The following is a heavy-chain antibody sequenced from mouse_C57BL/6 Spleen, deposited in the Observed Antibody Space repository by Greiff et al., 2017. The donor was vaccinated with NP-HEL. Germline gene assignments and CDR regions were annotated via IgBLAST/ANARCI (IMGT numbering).Heavy chain of an antibody. J-gene: IGHJ1*03. V-gene: IGHV1-22*01. CDR2: INPNNGGT. CDR3: ARTPPALPGWYFDV. CDR1: GYTFTDYN. D-gene: IGHD1-2*01. Sequence: VQLQQSGPELVKPGASVKMSCKASGYTFTDYNMHWVKQSHGKSLEWIGYINPNNGGTSYNQKFKGKATLTVNKSSSTAYMELRSLTSEDSAVYYCARTPPALPGWYFDVWGTGTTVTVSS.